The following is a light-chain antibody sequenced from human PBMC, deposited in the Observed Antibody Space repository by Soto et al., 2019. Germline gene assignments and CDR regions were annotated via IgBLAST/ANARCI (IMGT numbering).Light chain of an antibody. V-gene: IGKV1-39*01. Sequence: DIKMSQSPSALSASVGDRVTITCRASQSIRSYLNWYQQKPGKAPKLLIDFASSLQSGVPSRFSGSGSGTDFTLTITSLQPADSATYYCQQTYTTPLTFGGGTKVDIK. CDR3: QQTYTTPLT. CDR2: FAS. CDR1: QSIRSY. J-gene: IGKJ4*01.